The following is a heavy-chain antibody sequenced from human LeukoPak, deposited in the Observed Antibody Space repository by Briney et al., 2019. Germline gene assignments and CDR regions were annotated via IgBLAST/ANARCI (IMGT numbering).Heavy chain of an antibody. CDR3: AKDAQRGFDYSNSLQY. CDR1: GFIYSHYG. D-gene: IGHD4-11*01. CDR2: IWSDGSEK. V-gene: IGHV3-33*04. J-gene: IGHJ4*02. Sequence: GRSLRPSCAASGFIYSHYGMHWVRQAPGKGLEWVAVIWSDGSEKYYGDAVKGRFTISRDNSRNTLYLQMNSLRGEDTAVYYCAKDAQRGFDYSNSLQYWGLGTLVTVSS.